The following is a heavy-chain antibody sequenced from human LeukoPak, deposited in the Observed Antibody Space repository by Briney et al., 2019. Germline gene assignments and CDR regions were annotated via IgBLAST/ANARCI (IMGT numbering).Heavy chain of an antibody. CDR2: IYYSGTT. D-gene: IGHD3-9*01. J-gene: IGHJ4*02. CDR3: TREGPPVHYTGYYDY. Sequence: SETLSLTCTVSGGSISGYYWSWIRQPPGKGLEWIGYIYYSGTTNYNPSLKSRVTVSVDTSKNQVSLKLTSVTAADSAVYYCTREGPPVHYTGYYDYWGQETLVTVSS. CDR1: GGSISGYY. V-gene: IGHV4-59*01.